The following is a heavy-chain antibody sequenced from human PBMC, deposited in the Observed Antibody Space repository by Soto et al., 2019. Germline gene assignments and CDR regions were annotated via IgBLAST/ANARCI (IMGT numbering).Heavy chain of an antibody. J-gene: IGHJ4*02. CDR1: GFSFSDYA. Sequence: PGGSLRLSCAASGFSFSDYAMSWVRQAPGKGLEWVSVISESGGSTHYADSVRGRFTVSRDNSKNSLSLRMNSLRDEDTAVYFCAKRSPYSSGWYSPIFDYWGQGALVTSPQ. CDR2: ISESGGST. D-gene: IGHD6-13*01. V-gene: IGHV3-23*01. CDR3: AKRSPYSSGWYSPIFDY.